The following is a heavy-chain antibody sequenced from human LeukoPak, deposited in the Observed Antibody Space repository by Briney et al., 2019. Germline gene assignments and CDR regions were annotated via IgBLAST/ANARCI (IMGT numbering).Heavy chain of an antibody. Sequence: GGSLRLSCVASGFTFSTYWMSWVRQAPGKGLEWVANIRQDGSDKYYLDSVRGRFTISRDNADNSLFLEMNSLREEDTAVYYCARPLTIAGAWNFQNWGQGTLVTVSS. D-gene: IGHD1-20*01. V-gene: IGHV3-7*01. CDR2: IRQDGSDK. CDR1: GFTFSTYW. J-gene: IGHJ1*01. CDR3: ARPLTIAGAWNFQN.